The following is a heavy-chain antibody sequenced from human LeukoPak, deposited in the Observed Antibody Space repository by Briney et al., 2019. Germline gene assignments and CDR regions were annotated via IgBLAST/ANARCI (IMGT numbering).Heavy chain of an antibody. CDR2: INPSGGST. CDR1: GYTFTSYY. V-gene: IGHV1-46*01. J-gene: IGHJ4*02. CDR3: ARDGDKYSSGWYTFIYY. D-gene: IGHD6-19*01. Sequence: ASVKVSCKASGYTFTSYYMHWLRQAPGQGLKWMGIINPSGGSTSYAQKFQGRVTMTRDTSTSTGYMDLSSLRSEDTAVYYCARDGDKYSSGWYTFIYYWGQGTLVTVSS.